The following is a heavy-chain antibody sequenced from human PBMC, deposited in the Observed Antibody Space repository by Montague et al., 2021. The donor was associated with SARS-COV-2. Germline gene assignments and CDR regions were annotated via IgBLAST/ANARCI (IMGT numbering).Heavy chain of an antibody. V-gene: IGHV3-21*01. CDR3: ANLYSYGS. D-gene: IGHD5-18*01. CDR2: ISTNSSYI. Sequence: SLRLSCAASGFTFSSYSMNWVRRAPGKGLEWVSSISTNSSYIYYADSVKGRFTISRDNAKNSLYLQMNSLRAEDTAVYYCANLYSYGSWGQGTLVTVSS. CDR1: GFTFSSYS. J-gene: IGHJ4*02.